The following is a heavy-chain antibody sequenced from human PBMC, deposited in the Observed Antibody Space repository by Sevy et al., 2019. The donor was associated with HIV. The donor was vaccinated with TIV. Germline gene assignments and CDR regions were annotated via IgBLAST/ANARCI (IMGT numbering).Heavy chain of an antibody. Sequence: SETLSLTCTVSGGSISSGDYYWSWIRQPPGKGLEWIGYIYYSGSTYYNPSLKSRVTISVDTSKNQFSLKLSSVTAADTAVYYCARVKLVGGHNYFDYWGQGTLVTVSS. V-gene: IGHV4-30-4*01. D-gene: IGHD3-10*01. J-gene: IGHJ4*02. CDR1: GGSISSGDYY. CDR2: IYYSGST. CDR3: ARVKLVGGHNYFDY.